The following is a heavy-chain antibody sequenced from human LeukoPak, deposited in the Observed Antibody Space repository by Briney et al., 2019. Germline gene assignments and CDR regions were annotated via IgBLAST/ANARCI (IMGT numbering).Heavy chain of an antibody. J-gene: IGHJ4*02. CDR2: ISGSGSTI. CDR1: GFTFSSYA. CDR3: ARVADRVEMATITFYFDY. D-gene: IGHD5-24*01. Sequence: GGSLRLSCAASGFTFSSYAMSWVRQAPGKGLEWVSAISGSGSTIYYADSVKGRFTISRDNAKNSLYLQMNSLRAEDTAVYYCARVADRVEMATITFYFDYWGQGTLVTVSS. V-gene: IGHV3-23*01.